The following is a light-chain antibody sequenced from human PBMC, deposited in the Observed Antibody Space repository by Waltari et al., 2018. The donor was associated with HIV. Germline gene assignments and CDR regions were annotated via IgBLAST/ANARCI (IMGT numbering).Light chain of an antibody. CDR1: QSISSW. V-gene: IGKV1-5*03. CDR3: QQYNSYSPIT. J-gene: IGKJ5*01. Sequence: DIRMTQSPSTLSASVGDRVTITCRASQSISSWLAWYQQKPGKAPKLLIYKASSLESGVPSRFSGSGSGTEFTLTISSLQPDDFATYYCQQYNSYSPITFGQGTRLEIK. CDR2: KAS.